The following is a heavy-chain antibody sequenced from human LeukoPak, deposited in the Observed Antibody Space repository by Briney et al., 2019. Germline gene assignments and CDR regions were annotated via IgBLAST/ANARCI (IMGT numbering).Heavy chain of an antibody. D-gene: IGHD4-23*01. V-gene: IGHV3-7*01. CDR2: IKYDGTYT. J-gene: IGHJ4*02. Sequence: GGSVRLSCEASGFDFRNYYMSWVRQAPGKGLEWLANIKYDGTYTNYKDSVKGRLTLSRDNAKNSVYLQMNSLRAEDTAVYYCKRDEGATVATYRFDFWGRGTLVTVSS. CDR3: KRDEGATVATYRFDF. CDR1: GFDFRNYY.